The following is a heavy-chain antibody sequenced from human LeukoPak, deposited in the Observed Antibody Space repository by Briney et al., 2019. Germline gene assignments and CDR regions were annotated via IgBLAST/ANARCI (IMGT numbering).Heavy chain of an antibody. CDR2: ISSSSYI. CDR3: ARGITIFGVAANWFDP. D-gene: IGHD3-3*01. V-gene: IGHV3-21*01. CDR1: GFTFSSYS. J-gene: IGHJ5*02. Sequence: PGGSLRLSCAASGFTFSSYSMNWVRQAPGKGLEWVSSISSSSYIYYADSVKGRFTISRDNAKNSLYLRMNSLRAEDTAVYYCARGITIFGVAANWFDPWGQGTLVTVSS.